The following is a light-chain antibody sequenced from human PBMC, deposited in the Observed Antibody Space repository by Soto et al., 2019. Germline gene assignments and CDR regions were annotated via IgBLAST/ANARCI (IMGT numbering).Light chain of an antibody. CDR2: KAS. Sequence: TQSPSTLSGSVGDRVTITCRASQTISSWLAWYQQKPGKAPKLPVYKASTLKSGVPSRFSGSGSGAEFTLTISSLQPDDFATYYCHQYNDYLWTFGQGTKVDI. CDR1: QTISSW. J-gene: IGKJ1*01. CDR3: HQYNDYLWT. V-gene: IGKV1-5*03.